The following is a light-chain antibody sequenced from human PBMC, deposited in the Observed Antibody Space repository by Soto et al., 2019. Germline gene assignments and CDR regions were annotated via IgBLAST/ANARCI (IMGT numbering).Light chain of an antibody. CDR3: QHDGT. J-gene: IGKJ5*01. V-gene: IGKV3-11*01. CDR1: QSVSNY. CDR2: DAS. Sequence: EIVLTQSPATLSLSPGERATVSCRASQSVSNYLGWYQQKPGQAPRLLIYDASNRATGIPARFSRSGSRTDFTHTISSREPEYFEVYYCQHDGTFGQGTRLEIK.